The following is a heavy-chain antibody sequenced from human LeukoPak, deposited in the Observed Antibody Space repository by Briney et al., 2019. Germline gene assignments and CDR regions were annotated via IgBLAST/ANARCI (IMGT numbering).Heavy chain of an antibody. CDR3: AREDDEYGIGK. Sequence: SETLSLTCTVSGGSISSSSYCWGWIRQPPEKGLEWIGSICYSRTTSYNPSLKGRVAISIDTSKNHFSLKVTSVTAADTAVYYCAREDDEYGIGKWGQGTQVTVSS. V-gene: IGHV4-39*07. CDR2: ICYSRTT. D-gene: IGHD4-17*01. J-gene: IGHJ4*02. CDR1: GGSISSSSYC.